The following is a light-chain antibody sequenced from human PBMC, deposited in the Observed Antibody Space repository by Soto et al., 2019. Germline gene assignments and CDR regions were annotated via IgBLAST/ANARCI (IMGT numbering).Light chain of an antibody. J-gene: IGKJ1*01. CDR2: GAS. V-gene: IGKV3-20*01. CDR3: QQYTGSPPT. CDR1: QSVTSRY. Sequence: DIVLTQSPGTLSLSPGECGTFSCRARQSVTSRYLAWYQQKPGQAPRLLSYGASVRATGIPDRFSGSGSGTDFTLTISRLEPEDFAVYFCQQYTGSPPTFGQGTKVEIK.